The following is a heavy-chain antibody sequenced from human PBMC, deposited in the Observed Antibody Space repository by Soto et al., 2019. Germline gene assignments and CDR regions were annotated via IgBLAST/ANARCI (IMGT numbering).Heavy chain of an antibody. CDR3: AKHHDGGEENW. V-gene: IGHV3-48*02. J-gene: IGHJ4*02. CDR2: ISSSSSTI. CDR1: GFTFSSYS. D-gene: IGHD3-10*01. Sequence: EVQMVESGGGLVQPGGSLRLSCAASGFTFSSYSMNWVRQAPGKGLDWVSYISSSSSTIYYADSVKGRFTISRDNAKNSLYLQMNSLREEDTAVYYCAKHHDGGEENWWGQGTLVTVSS.